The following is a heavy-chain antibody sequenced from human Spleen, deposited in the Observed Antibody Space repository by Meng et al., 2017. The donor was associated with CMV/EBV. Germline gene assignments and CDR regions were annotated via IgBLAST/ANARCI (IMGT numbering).Heavy chain of an antibody. D-gene: IGHD2-2*01. CDR1: GFTFNRYS. Sequence: GGSLRLSCAASGFTFNRYSMNWVRQAPGKGLEWVSSISSSSTYIYYADSVKGRFTISRDNAKNSLFLQMNTLRAEDTAVYYCVRDRRYCASTTCPYYYYGLDVWGQGTPVTVSS. V-gene: IGHV3-21*06. J-gene: IGHJ6*02. CDR2: ISSSSTYI. CDR3: VRDRRYCASTTCPYYYYGLDV.